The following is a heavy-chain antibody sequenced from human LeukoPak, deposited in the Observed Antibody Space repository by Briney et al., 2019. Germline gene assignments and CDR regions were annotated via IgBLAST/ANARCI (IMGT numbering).Heavy chain of an antibody. J-gene: IGHJ5*02. CDR1: GFTFSSYE. Sequence: PGGSLRLSCAASGFTFSSYEMNWVRQAPGKGLEWVSYISSSGSTIYYADSVKGRFTISRGNAKNSLYLQMNSLRAEDTAVYYCARVVRDYYDPWGQGTLVTVSS. V-gene: IGHV3-48*03. CDR3: ARVVRDYYDP. CDR2: ISSSGSTI. D-gene: IGHD3-10*01.